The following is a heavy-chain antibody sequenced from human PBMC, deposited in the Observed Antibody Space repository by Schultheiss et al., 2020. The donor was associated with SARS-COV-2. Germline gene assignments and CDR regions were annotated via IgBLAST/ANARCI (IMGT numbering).Heavy chain of an antibody. CDR2: ISAYNGNT. CDR1: GYTFTSYG. J-gene: IGHJ6*02. D-gene: IGHD3-10*01. Sequence: ASVKVSCKASGYTFTSYGISWVRQAPGQGLEWMGWISAYNGNTNYAQKLQGRVTMTTDTSTSTAYMELSSLRSEDTAVYYCARERGNYYYYGMDVWGQGTTVTVSS. CDR3: ARERGNYYYYGMDV. V-gene: IGHV1-18*01.